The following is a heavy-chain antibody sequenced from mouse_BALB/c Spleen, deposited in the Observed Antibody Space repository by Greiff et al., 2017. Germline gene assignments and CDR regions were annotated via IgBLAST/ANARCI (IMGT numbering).Heavy chain of an antibody. CDR3: ARVSIYYDYDYAMDY. CDR2: IWGDGST. J-gene: IGHJ4*01. Sequence: VQLQQSGPGLVAPSQSLSITCTVSGFSLTGYGVNWVRQPPGKGLEWLGMIWGDGSTDYNSALKSRLSISKDNSKSQVFLKMNSLQTDDTARYYCARVSIYYDYDYAMDYWGQGTSVTVSS. CDR1: GFSLTGYG. D-gene: IGHD2-4*01. V-gene: IGHV2-6-7*01.